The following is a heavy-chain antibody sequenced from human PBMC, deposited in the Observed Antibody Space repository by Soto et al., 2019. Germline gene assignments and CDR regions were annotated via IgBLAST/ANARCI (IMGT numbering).Heavy chain of an antibody. CDR3: ARDVGIPTKYYFDY. Sequence: PSETLSLTCTVSGGSISSGGYYWSWIRQHPGKGLEWIGYIYYSGSTYYNPSLKSRVTISVDTSKNQFSLKLSSVTAADTAVYYCARDVGIPTKYYFDYWGQGTLVTVSS. CDR2: IYYSGST. V-gene: IGHV4-31*03. J-gene: IGHJ4*02. CDR1: GGSISSGGYY. D-gene: IGHD1-26*01.